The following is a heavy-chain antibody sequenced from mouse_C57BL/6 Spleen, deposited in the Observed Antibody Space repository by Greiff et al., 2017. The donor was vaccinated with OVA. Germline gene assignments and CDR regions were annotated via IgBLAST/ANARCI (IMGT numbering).Heavy chain of an antibody. D-gene: IGHD1-1*01. CDR2: IYPGGGYT. CDR3: ARGEYGSSCFDY. J-gene: IGHJ2*01. V-gene: IGHV1-63*01. CDR1: GYTFTNYW. Sequence: QVQLQQSGAELVRPGTSVTLSCKATGYTFTNYWLGWAKQRPGHGLEWIGEIYPGGGYTNYNEKFKGKATLTADKSSSTAYMQFSSLTSEDSAIYNCARGEYGSSCFDYWSQGTTRTVSS.